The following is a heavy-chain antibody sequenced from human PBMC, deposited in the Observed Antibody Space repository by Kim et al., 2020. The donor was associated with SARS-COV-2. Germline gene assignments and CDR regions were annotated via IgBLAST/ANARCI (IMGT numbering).Heavy chain of an antibody. CDR2: IYYSGST. J-gene: IGHJ6*02. CDR1: GGSISSYY. CDR3: ARLPREGTGDRYYYYYGMDV. Sequence: SETLSLTCTVSGGSISSYYWSWIRHPPGKGLEWIGYIYYSGSTNYNPSLKSRVTISVDTSKNQFSLKLSSVTAADTAVYYCARLPREGTGDRYYYYYGMDVWGQGTTVTVSS. D-gene: IGHD7-27*01. V-gene: IGHV4-59*08.